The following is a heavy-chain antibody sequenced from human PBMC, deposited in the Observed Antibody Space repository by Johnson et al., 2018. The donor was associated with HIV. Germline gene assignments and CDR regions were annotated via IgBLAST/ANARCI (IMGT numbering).Heavy chain of an antibody. CDR3: AKSSVTDAFEI. V-gene: IGHV3-43D*03. J-gene: IGHJ3*02. CDR1: GFTFDDYA. CDR2: ISWDGGST. D-gene: IGHD6-19*01. Sequence: VQLVESGGVVVQPGGSLRLSCAASGFTFDDYAMHWVRQAPGKGLEWVSLISWDGGSTYYADSVKGRFTISRDNSKNYLYLQMNSLRAEDTAVYYCAKSSVTDAFEIWGQGTVVTVSS.